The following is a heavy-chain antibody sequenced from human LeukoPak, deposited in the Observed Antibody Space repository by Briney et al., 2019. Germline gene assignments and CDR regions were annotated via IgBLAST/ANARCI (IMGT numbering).Heavy chain of an antibody. J-gene: IGHJ6*03. CDR2: IKSDGTGA. D-gene: IGHD2-8*01. CDR1: GFSFNIYW. V-gene: IGHV3-74*01. Sequence: GGSLRLSCAASGFSFNIYWMHWVRRAPGKGLVGVSRIKSDGTGAAYADSVEGRFTISRDNAENTLYLQMNRLRAEDTAVYYCARDQNGPYYYMDVWGKGTTVTVSS. CDR3: ARDQNGPYYYMDV.